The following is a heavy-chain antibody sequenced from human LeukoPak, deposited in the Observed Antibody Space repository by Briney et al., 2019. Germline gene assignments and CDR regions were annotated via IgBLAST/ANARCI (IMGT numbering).Heavy chain of an antibody. Sequence: SETLSLTCTVSGGSISSSSYYWGWIRQPPGKGLEWIGSIYYSGSTYYNPSLKSRVTISVDTSKNQFSLKLSSVTAADTAVYYCARRARMATITGRTGVFDYWGQGTLVTVSS. D-gene: IGHD5-24*01. CDR3: ARRARMATITGRTGVFDY. V-gene: IGHV4-39*07. CDR2: IYYSGST. CDR1: GGSISSSSYY. J-gene: IGHJ4*02.